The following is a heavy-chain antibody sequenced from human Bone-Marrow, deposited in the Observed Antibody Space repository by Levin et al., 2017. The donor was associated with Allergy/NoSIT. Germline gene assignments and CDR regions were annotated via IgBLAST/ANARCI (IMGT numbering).Heavy chain of an antibody. CDR2: VFHRGTT. CDR1: DSSISNGYF. Sequence: PSETLSLTCTISDSSISNGYFWAWIRQPPGKGLEWIGSVFHRGTTYYNPSLRSRVTISADTSKNQISLNLRSVTATDTAVYYCARHDTIFGVVVWLFDYWGQGALVAVSS. V-gene: IGHV4-38-2*02. D-gene: IGHD3-3*01. CDR3: ARHDTIFGVVVWLFDY. J-gene: IGHJ4*02.